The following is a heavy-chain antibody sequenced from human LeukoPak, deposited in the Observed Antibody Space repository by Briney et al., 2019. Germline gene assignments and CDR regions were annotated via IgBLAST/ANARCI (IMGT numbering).Heavy chain of an antibody. Sequence: ASVKVSCKASGYTFTNYYMHWVRQAPGQGLEWMAIINPSGGSTNYAQKFQGRVTMTRDTSTSTVYMELSSLRSEDTAVYYCARDAPSGWYLDYWGQGTLVTVSS. J-gene: IGHJ4*02. CDR3: ARDAPSGWYLDY. V-gene: IGHV1-46*01. CDR1: GYTFTNYY. D-gene: IGHD6-19*01. CDR2: INPSGGST.